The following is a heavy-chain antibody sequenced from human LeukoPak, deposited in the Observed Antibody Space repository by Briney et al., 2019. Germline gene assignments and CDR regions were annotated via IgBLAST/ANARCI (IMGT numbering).Heavy chain of an antibody. CDR2: ISSSSSTI. Sequence: GGSLRLSCAASGFTFSSYSMNWVRQAPGKGLEWVSYISSSSSTIYHADSVKGRFTISRDNAKNSLYLQMNSLRAEDTAVYYCARGLPIVVVVAATFFDYWGRGTLVTVSS. CDR3: ARGLPIVVVVAATFFDY. D-gene: IGHD2-15*01. J-gene: IGHJ4*02. CDR1: GFTFSSYS. V-gene: IGHV3-48*04.